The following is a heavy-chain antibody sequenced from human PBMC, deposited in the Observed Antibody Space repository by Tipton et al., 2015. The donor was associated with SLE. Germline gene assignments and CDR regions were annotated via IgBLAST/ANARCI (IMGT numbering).Heavy chain of an antibody. CDR2: IYYSGST. D-gene: IGHD3-22*01. J-gene: IGHJ4*02. CDR3: ASTYYYDSSGYYPPDYFDY. Sequence: TLSLTCTVSGGSISSYYWSWIRQPPGKGLEWIGYIYYSGSTNYNPSLKSRVTISVDTSKNQFSLKLSSVTAADTAVYYCASTYYYDSSGYYPPDYFDYWGQGTLVTVSS. V-gene: IGHV4-59*08. CDR1: GGSISSYY.